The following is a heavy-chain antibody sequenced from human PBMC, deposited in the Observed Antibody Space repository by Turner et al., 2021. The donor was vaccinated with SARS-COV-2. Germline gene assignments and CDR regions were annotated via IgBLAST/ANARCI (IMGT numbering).Heavy chain of an antibody. CDR2: ISYDGNNK. Sequence: VQLVESGGVVVQPGRSLRLSCAASGCTFSSYGKHWVRQAQGKGLEWVAVISYDGNNKYYAVSVKGRFTISRDNSKNTLYLQMNSLRAEDTAVYYCAKQLGLYSNPMYYFDYWGQGTLVTVSS. J-gene: IGHJ4*02. D-gene: IGHD4-4*01. CDR1: GCTFSSYG. CDR3: AKQLGLYSNPMYYFDY. V-gene: IGHV3-30*18.